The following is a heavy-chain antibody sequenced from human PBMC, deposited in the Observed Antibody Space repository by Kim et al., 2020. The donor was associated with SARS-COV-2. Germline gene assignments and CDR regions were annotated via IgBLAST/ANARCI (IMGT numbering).Heavy chain of an antibody. CDR2: TIPVFGSP. Sequence: SVKVSCKASGGTFGSYVLSWVRQAPGQGLEWMGRTIPVFGSPSYPQKFQDRVIITADESSSTVYMELSSLGFEDTAIYYCAREDYGSGSSTNRDYWGQGTPVTVSS. CDR1: GGTFGSYV. D-gene: IGHD3-10*01. J-gene: IGHJ4*02. V-gene: IGHV1-69*13. CDR3: AREDYGSGSSTNRDY.